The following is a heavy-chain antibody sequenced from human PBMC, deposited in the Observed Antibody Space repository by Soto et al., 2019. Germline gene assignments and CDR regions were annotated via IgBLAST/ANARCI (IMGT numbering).Heavy chain of an antibody. V-gene: IGHV5-10-1*01. CDR2: IDPSDSYT. D-gene: IGHD1-7*01. CDR1: GYSFTSYW. CDR3: ARQLELLPYYYYGMDV. Sequence: GESLKISCKGSGYSFTSYWISWVRQMPGKGLEWMGRIDPSDSYTNYSPSFQGHVTISADKSISTAYLQWSRLKATDTAMYYCARQLELLPYYYYGMDVWGQGTTVTVSS. J-gene: IGHJ6*02.